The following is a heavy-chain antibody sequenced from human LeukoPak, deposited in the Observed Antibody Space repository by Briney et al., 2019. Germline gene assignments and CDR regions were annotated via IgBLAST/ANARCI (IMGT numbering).Heavy chain of an antibody. D-gene: IGHD3-22*01. CDR2: ISGSSSSI. J-gene: IGHJ4*02. Sequence: GGSLRLSCAASGFTFSSCSVNWVRQAPGKGLEWVSYISGSSSSIKYADSVKGRFTISRDNAKNSLCLQMNSLRAEDTAVYYCARDYDRSGYYIDLDYWGQGTLVTVSS. CDR3: ARDYDRSGYYIDLDY. V-gene: IGHV3-48*04. CDR1: GFTFSSCS.